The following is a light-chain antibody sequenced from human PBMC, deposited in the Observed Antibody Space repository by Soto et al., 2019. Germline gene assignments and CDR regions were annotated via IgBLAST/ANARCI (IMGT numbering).Light chain of an antibody. CDR1: QTISTW. V-gene: IGKV1-5*01. J-gene: IGKJ3*01. CDR2: DAS. CDR3: QQYSSFLLT. Sequence: DIQVTQSPPTLSASVGDRVTITCRASQTISTWMAWYQQKPGKAPKLLVYDASTLQSGVASRFSGSGSGTEFTLIISGLQPDDSATYYCQQYSSFLLTFGPGTTVDIK.